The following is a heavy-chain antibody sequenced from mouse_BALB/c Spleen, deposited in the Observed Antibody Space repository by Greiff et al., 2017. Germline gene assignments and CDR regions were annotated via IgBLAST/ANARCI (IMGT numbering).Heavy chain of an antibody. Sequence: VQLQQSGAELVRSGASVKLSCTASGFNIKDYYMHWVKQRPEQGLEWIGWIDPENGDTEYDPKFQGKATMTADTSSNTAYLQLSSLTSEDTAVYYCNADYDYDVRPAWFAYWGQGTLVTVSA. CDR1: GFNIKDYY. CDR3: NADYDYDVRPAWFAY. CDR2: IDPENGDT. D-gene: IGHD2-4*01. V-gene: IGHV14-4*02. J-gene: IGHJ3*01.